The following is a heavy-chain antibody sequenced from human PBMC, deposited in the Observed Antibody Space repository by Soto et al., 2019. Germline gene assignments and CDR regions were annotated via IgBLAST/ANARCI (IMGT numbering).Heavy chain of an antibody. CDR2: ISAYNGNT. Sequence: ASVKVSCKASGYTFTSYGISWVRQAPGQGLEWMGWISAYNGNTNYAQKLQGRVTMTTDTPTSTAYMELRSLRSDDTAVYYCARKYYYDSSGYYDDYWGQGTRVTVSS. V-gene: IGHV1-18*04. J-gene: IGHJ4*02. D-gene: IGHD3-22*01. CDR3: ARKYYYDSSGYYDDY. CDR1: GYTFTSYG.